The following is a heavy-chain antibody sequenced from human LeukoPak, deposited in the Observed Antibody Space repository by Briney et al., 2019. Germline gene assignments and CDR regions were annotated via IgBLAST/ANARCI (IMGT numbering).Heavy chain of an antibody. CDR1: GGSISSGGYY. CDR3: ASGTNYYYYMDV. CDR2: IYYSGST. Sequence: PSQTLSLTCTVSGGSISSGGYYWSWIRQHPGKGLEWIGYIYYSGSTYYNPSLKSRVTISVDTSKNQFPLKLSSVTAADTAVYYCASGTNYYYYMDVWGKGTTVTVSS. V-gene: IGHV4-31*03. D-gene: IGHD1-1*01. J-gene: IGHJ6*03.